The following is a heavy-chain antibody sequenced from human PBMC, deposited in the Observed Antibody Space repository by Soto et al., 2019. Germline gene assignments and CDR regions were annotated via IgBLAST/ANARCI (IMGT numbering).Heavy chain of an antibody. V-gene: IGHV1-8*01. CDR3: ARDLDCSGGSCYSSEYFQH. CDR1: GYTFTSYD. D-gene: IGHD2-15*01. CDR2: MNPNSGNT. Sequence: QVQLVQSGAEVKKPGASVKVSCKASGYTFTSYDINWVRQATGQGLEWMGWMNPNSGNTGYAQKFQGRVTMTRTTSISTAYMELSSLRSEDTAVYYCARDLDCSGGSCYSSEYFQHWGQGTLVTVSS. J-gene: IGHJ1*01.